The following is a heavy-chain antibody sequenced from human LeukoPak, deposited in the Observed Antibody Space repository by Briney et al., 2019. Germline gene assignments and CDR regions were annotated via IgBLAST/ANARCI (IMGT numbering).Heavy chain of an antibody. CDR2: IYYSGST. J-gene: IGHJ4*02. CDR1: GGSISSYY. Sequence: SETLSLTCTVSGGSISSYYWSWIRQPPGKGLEWIGYIYYSGSTNYNPSLKSRVTISVDTSKNQFSLKLSSVTAADTAVYYCARVKALGELPHRPFDYWGQGTLVTVSS. D-gene: IGHD3-10*01. CDR3: ARVKALGELPHRPFDY. V-gene: IGHV4-59*01.